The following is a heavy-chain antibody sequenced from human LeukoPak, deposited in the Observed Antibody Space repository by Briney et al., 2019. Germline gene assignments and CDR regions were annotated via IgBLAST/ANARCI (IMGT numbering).Heavy chain of an antibody. Sequence: PSETLSLTCTVSGGSISSSSYYWGWIRQPPGKGLEWIGSIYYSGSTYYNPSLKSRVTMSVDTSKNQFSLKLSSVTAADTAVYYCARLKNSGYDYNWYFDLWGRGTLVTVSS. V-gene: IGHV4-39*01. D-gene: IGHD5-12*01. J-gene: IGHJ2*01. CDR3: ARLKNSGYDYNWYFDL. CDR2: IYYSGST. CDR1: GGSISSSSYY.